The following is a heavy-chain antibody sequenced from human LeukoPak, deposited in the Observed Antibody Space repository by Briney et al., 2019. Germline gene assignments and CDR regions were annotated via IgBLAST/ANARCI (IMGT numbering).Heavy chain of an antibody. CDR1: GGSISSSSYY. D-gene: IGHD6-13*01. CDR2: IYYSGST. CDR3: ARQLGSSSWYTTDY. J-gene: IGHJ4*02. Sequence: SETLSLTCTVSGGSISSSSYYWGWIRQPPGKGLEWIGSIYYSGSTYYNPSLKSRVTISVDTSKNQFSLKLSSVTAADTAVYYCARQLGSSSWYTTDYWGQGTLVTVSS. V-gene: IGHV4-39*01.